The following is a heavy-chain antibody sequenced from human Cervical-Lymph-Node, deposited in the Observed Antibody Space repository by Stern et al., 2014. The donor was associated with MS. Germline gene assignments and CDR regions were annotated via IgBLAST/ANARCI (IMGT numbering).Heavy chain of an antibody. D-gene: IGHD3-10*01. J-gene: IGHJ5*02. V-gene: IGHV1-2*02. CDR3: ARSITMIRGATNWFDP. CDR2: INPNSGGT. CDR1: GYTFTDYY. Sequence: VHLVESGAEVKKPGASVKVSCKASGYTFTDYYMHWVRQAPGQGLQWMGWINPNSGGTSYAQKFQDRVTMTRDTAINTVYMELNRLRSDATAIYYCARSITMIRGATNWFDPWGQGALVTVSS.